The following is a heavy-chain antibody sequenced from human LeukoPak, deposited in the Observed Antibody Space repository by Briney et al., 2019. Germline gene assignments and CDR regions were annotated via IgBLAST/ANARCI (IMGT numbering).Heavy chain of an antibody. Sequence: GESLKISCKGSGYSFTSYWIAWVRQTPGKGLEWMGIIYPGDSDTRYIPSFQGQVTISVDKSTTTAYLQWSSLKASDTAMYYCARHPGTFGSGAYYKFDHWGQGTLVTVSS. CDR3: ARHPGTFGSGAYYKFDH. V-gene: IGHV5-51*01. CDR1: GYSFTSYW. J-gene: IGHJ4*02. CDR2: IYPGDSDT. D-gene: IGHD3-10*01.